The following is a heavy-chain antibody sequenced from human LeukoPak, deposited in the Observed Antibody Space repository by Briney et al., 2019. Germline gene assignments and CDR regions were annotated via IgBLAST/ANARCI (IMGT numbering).Heavy chain of an antibody. CDR1: GFTFSDYS. V-gene: IGHV3-21*01. J-gene: IGHJ2*01. CDR2: ISSSGKYI. Sequence: PGGSLRLSCAASGFTFSDYSMNWVRQAPGKGLDWVSSISSSGKYIYYADSVKGRFTISRDNARNSLSLQMNSLRAEDAAIYYCARGLQGSGSGHFDLWGRGTLVTVSS. CDR3: ARGLQGSGSGHFDL. D-gene: IGHD3-10*01.